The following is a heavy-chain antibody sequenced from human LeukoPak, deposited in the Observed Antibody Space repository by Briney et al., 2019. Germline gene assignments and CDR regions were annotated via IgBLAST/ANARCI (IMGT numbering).Heavy chain of an antibody. CDR1: GFTVSDYD. Sequence: GGSLRLSCAASGFTVSDYDMSWIRQAPGKGLEWVSYITRSHTKYADSVKGRFTISRDNAKKSLYLQMDNLRVDDTAVYYCARGDRVFDYWGQGTLVTVSS. J-gene: IGHJ4*02. CDR2: ITRSHT. D-gene: IGHD1-26*01. V-gene: IGHV3-11*03. CDR3: ARGDRVFDY.